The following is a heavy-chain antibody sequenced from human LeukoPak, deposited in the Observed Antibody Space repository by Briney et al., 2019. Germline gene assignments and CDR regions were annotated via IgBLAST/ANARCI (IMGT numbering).Heavy chain of an antibody. CDR2: IYYSGST. CDR1: GFTFSTYA. Sequence: PGGSLRLSCAASGFTFSTYAMSWVRQAPGKGLEWIGYIYYSGSTNYNPSLKSRVTISVDTSKNQFSLKLSSVTAADTAVYYCARVATVAGTSGYYYYYGMDVWGQGTTVTVSS. V-gene: IGHV4-59*01. D-gene: IGHD6-19*01. J-gene: IGHJ6*02. CDR3: ARVATVAGTSGYYYYYGMDV.